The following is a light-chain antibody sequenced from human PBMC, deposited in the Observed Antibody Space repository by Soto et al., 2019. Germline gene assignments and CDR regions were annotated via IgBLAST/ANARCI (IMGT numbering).Light chain of an antibody. CDR1: QRISSY. CDR3: QQYHSYWT. J-gene: IGKJ1*01. Sequence: DIQMTQSPSSLSASVGDRVTITCRASQRISSYLNWYQQKPGKAPRLLIYAASSLQSGVPSRFSGSGSGTDFTLTISSLQTDDFSTYYCQQYHSYWTFGQGTKVDIK. CDR2: AAS. V-gene: IGKV1-39*01.